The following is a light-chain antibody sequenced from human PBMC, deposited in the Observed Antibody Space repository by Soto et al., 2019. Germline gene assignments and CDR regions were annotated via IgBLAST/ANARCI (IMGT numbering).Light chain of an antibody. CDR2: GAS. J-gene: IGKJ5*01. CDR1: QSVSSN. V-gene: IGKV3-15*01. CDR3: QQYNNWPPIT. Sequence: EIGMTQSPATLSVSPGERATLSCMASQSVSSNLAWYQQKPGQAPRLLIYGASTRATGIPARFSGSGSGTEFTLTISSLQSEDCAVYYCQQYNNWPPITFGQGTRLEIK.